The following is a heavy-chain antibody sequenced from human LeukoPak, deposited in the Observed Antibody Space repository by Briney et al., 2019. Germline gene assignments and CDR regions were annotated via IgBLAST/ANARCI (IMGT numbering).Heavy chain of an antibody. J-gene: IGHJ3*02. CDR3: ARVSSAVDDAFDI. Sequence: ASVKVSCKASGYTFTGYYMHWVRQAPGQGLEWMGWINPNSGGTNYAQKFQGRVTMTRDPSISTAYMELSRLRSDDTAVYYCARVSSAVDDAFDIWGQGTMVTVSS. CDR2: INPNSGGT. V-gene: IGHV1-2*02. D-gene: IGHD5-24*01. CDR1: GYTFTGYY.